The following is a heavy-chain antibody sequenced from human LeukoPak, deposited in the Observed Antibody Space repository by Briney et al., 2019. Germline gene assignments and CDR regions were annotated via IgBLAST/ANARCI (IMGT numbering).Heavy chain of an antibody. CDR2: INHSGST. J-gene: IGHJ4*02. V-gene: IGHV4-34*01. CDR1: GGSFSGYY. Sequence: SETLSLTCAVYGGSFSGYYWSWIRQPPGKGPEWIGEINHSGSTNYNPSLKSRVTISVDTSKNQFSLKLSSVTAADTAVYYCARSKYSSSWYGVDYWGQGTLVTVSS. D-gene: IGHD6-13*01. CDR3: ARSKYSSSWYGVDY.